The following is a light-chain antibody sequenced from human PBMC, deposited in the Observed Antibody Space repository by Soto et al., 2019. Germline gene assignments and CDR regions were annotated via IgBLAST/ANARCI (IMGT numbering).Light chain of an antibody. CDR2: DAS. V-gene: IGKV3-11*01. J-gene: IGKJ4*01. CDR3: QQRSNWV. CDR1: QSVSSY. Sequence: EIVLTQSPATLSLSPGERATLSCRASQSVSSYLAWYQQKPGQAPRLLIYDASNRATGIPARFSGSGSGTDFTLTISSLEPADFAVYYCQQRSNWVFGGGTKVEIK.